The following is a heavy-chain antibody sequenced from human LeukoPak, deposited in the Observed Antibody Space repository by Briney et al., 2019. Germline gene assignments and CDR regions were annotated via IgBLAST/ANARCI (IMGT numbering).Heavy chain of an antibody. CDR3: ATVNLGYCSGGSCYWFDP. Sequence: GASVKVSCKVSGYTLTELSMHWVRQAPGKGLEWRGGFDPEDGETIYAQKFQGRVTMTEDTSTDTAYMELSSLRSEDTAVYYCATVNLGYCSGGSCYWFDPWGQGTLVTVSS. V-gene: IGHV1-24*01. CDR1: GYTLTELS. D-gene: IGHD2-15*01. CDR2: FDPEDGET. J-gene: IGHJ5*02.